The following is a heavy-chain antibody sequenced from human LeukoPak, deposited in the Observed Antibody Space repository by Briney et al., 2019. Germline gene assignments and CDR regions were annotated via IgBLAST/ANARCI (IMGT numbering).Heavy chain of an antibody. J-gene: IGHJ4*02. D-gene: IGHD1-14*01. Sequence: SETLSLTCTVSGGSISSYYWSWIRQPPGKGLEWIGYIYYSGSTNYNPSLKSRVTISVDTSKNQFSLKLSSVTAADTAVYYCARRNSVTVAFDYWGQGTLVTVSS. CDR2: IYYSGST. V-gene: IGHV4-59*01. CDR3: ARRNSVTVAFDY. CDR1: GGSISSYY.